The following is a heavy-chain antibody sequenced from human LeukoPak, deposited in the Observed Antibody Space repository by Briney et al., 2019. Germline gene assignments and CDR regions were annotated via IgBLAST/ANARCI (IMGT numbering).Heavy chain of an antibody. J-gene: IGHJ4*02. Sequence: SETLSLTCTVSGGSISDYYWTWIRQPPGKGLEWIGYAYYSGTTNYNPSLKSRVTISVDTSKNQFSLKLSSVTAADTAVYYCAEEGWGRLDYWGQGTLVTVSS. CDR1: GGSISDYY. CDR2: AYYSGTT. CDR3: AEEGWGRLDY. V-gene: IGHV4-59*01. D-gene: IGHD3-16*01.